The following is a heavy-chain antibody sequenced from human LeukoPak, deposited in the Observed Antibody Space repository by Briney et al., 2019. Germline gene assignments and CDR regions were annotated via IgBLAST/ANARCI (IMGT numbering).Heavy chain of an antibody. CDR2: IYHSGST. Sequence: SETPSLTCAGSGFSISSGYYWGWVPQPPGKGLGWIGSIYHSGSTYYNPSLKSRVTISVDTSKNQLSLKLSSVTAADTAVYYCARGGAATGNFDYWGQGTLVTVSS. J-gene: IGHJ4*02. CDR1: GFSISSGYY. D-gene: IGHD2-15*01. CDR3: ARGGAATGNFDY. V-gene: IGHV4-38-2*01.